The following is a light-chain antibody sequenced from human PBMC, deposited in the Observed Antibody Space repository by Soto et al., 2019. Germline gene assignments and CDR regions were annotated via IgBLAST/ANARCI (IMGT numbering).Light chain of an antibody. CDR2: SNN. CDR1: SSNIGAGYD. CDR3: AACDDSLNGDR. V-gene: IGLV1-44*01. J-gene: IGLJ1*01. Sequence: QSVLTQPPSVSGAPGQRVTISCTGSSSNIGAGYDVHWYQQLPGTAPKLLIYSNNQRPSGVPDRFSGSKSGTSASLAISELQSDDEADYDCAACDDSLNGDRFGPGTKVT.